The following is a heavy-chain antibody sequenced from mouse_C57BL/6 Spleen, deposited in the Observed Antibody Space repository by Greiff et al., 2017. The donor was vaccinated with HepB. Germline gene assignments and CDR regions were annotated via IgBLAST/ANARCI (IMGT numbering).Heavy chain of an antibody. J-gene: IGHJ2*01. CDR1: GYTFTDYY. Sequence: VQLQQSGPELVKPGASVKISCKASGYTFTDYYMNWVKQSHGKSLEWIGDINPNNGGTSYNQKFKGKATLTVDKSSSTAYMELRSLTSEDSAVYYCARDGNSGYWGQGTTLTVSS. CDR3: ARDGNSGY. CDR2: INPNNGGT. D-gene: IGHD2-1*01. V-gene: IGHV1-26*01.